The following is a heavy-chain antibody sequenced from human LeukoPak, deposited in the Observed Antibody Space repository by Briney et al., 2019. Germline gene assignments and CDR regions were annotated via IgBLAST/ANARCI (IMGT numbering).Heavy chain of an antibody. CDR1: GGSISSGGYH. CDR3: ERGRMVVANTCAFDI. Sequence: SETLTLTCTVSGGSISSGGYHWSWIPQHPGQGLVSFGYFYYSESTYYNPSLKSRVTNTEDTSKNQFSLKLSSVTAADAAVYYCERGRMVVANTCAFDIWGQGTMVTVSS. CDR2: FYYSEST. V-gene: IGHV4-31*03. J-gene: IGHJ3*02. D-gene: IGHD3-22*01.